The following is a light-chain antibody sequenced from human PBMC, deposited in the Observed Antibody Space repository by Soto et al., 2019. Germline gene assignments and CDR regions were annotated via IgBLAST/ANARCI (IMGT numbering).Light chain of an antibody. CDR3: KQYNNWPLT. V-gene: IGKV3D-15*01. J-gene: IGKJ5*01. CDR2: GAS. Sequence: MSQSASTLSASVGDRVAITCRASDNIAPWVAWYQQKPGQAHRLLISGASTRATGVQARFSGSGSGTEFTLTITSLQSEDFAVYCCKQYNNWPLTFGPGTRLEI. CDR1: DNIAPW.